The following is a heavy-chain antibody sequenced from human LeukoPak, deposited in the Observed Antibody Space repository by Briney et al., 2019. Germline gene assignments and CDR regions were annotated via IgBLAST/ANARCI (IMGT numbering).Heavy chain of an antibody. CDR1: GASISSSY. Sequence: SETLSLTCSVSGASISSSYWSWIRQPPGMGLQWIGYIYDSGSSNYNPSLKSRVTISLDTSKNQFSLKLNSVTAADTAVYYCARQTDSYGPPHRMDVWGRGTSVTVSS. CDR2: IYDSGSS. CDR3: ARQTDSYGPPHRMDV. J-gene: IGHJ6*02. D-gene: IGHD5-18*01. V-gene: IGHV4-59*01.